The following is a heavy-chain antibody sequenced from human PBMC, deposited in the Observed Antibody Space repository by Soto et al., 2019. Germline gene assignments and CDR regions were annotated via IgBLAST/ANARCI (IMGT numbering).Heavy chain of an antibody. V-gene: IGHV2-5*02. CDR2: IYWDDDQ. CDR1: GFSFSINGVA. J-gene: IGHJ5*01. CDR3: AHKRDVSRGFKS. Sequence: QITLKESGPTLVKPTQTLTLTCTFSGFSFSINGVAVGWIRQPPGQALEWLALIYWDDDQRYNSSLKNRLTITTDTSRNQVVLTMTNMDPVDTSTYSCAHKRDVSRGFKSWGQGTLVTVSS.